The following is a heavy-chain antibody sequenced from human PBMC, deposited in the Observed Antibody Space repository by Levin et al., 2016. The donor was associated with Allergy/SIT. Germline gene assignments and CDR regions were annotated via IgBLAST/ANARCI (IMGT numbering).Heavy chain of an antibody. D-gene: IGHD6-13*01. Sequence: WIRQPPGKGLKWIGYIYYSGSTYYNPSLKSRVTISVDTSKNQFSLKLSSVTAADTAVYYCATNLPGIAAAVRVYGMDVWGQGTTVTVSS. CDR2: IYYSGST. V-gene: IGHV4-31*02. CDR3: ATNLPGIAAAVRVYGMDV. J-gene: IGHJ6*02.